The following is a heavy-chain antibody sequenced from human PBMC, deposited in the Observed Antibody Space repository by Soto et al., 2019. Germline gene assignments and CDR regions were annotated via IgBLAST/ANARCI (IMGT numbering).Heavy chain of an antibody. D-gene: IGHD2-2*01. Sequence: GGSLRLSCAASGFTFSSYAMSWVRQAPGKGLEWVSAISGSGGSTYYADSVKGRFTISRDNSKNTLYLQMNSLRAEDTAVYYCAKDADIVVVPAAMPDDWFDPWGQGTLVTVSS. CDR2: ISGSGGST. J-gene: IGHJ5*02. CDR1: GFTFSSYA. CDR3: AKDADIVVVPAAMPDDWFDP. V-gene: IGHV3-23*01.